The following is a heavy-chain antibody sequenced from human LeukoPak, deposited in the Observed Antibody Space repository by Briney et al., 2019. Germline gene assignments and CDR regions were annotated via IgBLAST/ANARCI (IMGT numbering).Heavy chain of an antibody. CDR3: ARDARAVSTSCCPFDY. D-gene: IGHD2-2*01. Sequence: SETLSLSCTVSGGSISSGSYYWSWIRQPAGKGLEWIGRIYTSGSTNYNPSLKSRVTISVDTSKNQFSLKLSSVTAADTAVYYCARDARAVSTSCCPFDYWGQGTLVTVSS. J-gene: IGHJ4*02. CDR1: GGSISSGSYY. CDR2: IYTSGST. V-gene: IGHV4-61*02.